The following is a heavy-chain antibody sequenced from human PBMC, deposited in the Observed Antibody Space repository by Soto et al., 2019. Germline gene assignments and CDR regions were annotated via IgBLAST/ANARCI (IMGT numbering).Heavy chain of an antibody. D-gene: IGHD3-9*01. CDR2: ISYSGST. Sequence: QLQLQESGPELVKPSETLSLTCTVSGGSISSTNYYWGWIRQPPGKGVEWIATISYSGSTYYNPSLKSRLTISVDTSKNQFSLKLNSVTAADTAVYYCARHDYDILTGVTNNWFDPWGQGTLVTVSS. V-gene: IGHV4-39*01. J-gene: IGHJ5*02. CDR3: ARHDYDILTGVTNNWFDP. CDR1: GGSISSTNYY.